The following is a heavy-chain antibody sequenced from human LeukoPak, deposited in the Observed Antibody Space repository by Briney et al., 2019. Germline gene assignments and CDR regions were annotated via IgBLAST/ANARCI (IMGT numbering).Heavy chain of an antibody. V-gene: IGHV3-64*02. CDR1: GFSFSSYA. Sequence: GGSLRLSCAASGFSFSSYAMHWVRQAPGKGLQYVSGISSNGGSTYYADSVKGRFTISRDNAKNTLYLQMNSLRAEDTAVYYCAREGITAGVNLDYWGQGTLVTVSS. J-gene: IGHJ4*02. D-gene: IGHD1-14*01. CDR3: AREGITAGVNLDY. CDR2: ISSNGGST.